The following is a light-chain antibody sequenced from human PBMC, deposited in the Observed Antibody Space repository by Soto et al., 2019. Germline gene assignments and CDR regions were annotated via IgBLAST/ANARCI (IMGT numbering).Light chain of an antibody. CDR3: CSYAGSYTLVV. CDR2: DVS. J-gene: IGLJ2*01. Sequence: QSALTQPRSASGSPGQSVTISCTGSSSDVGGYNYVSWYQQHPGKDPKLIIYDVSERPSGVPDRFSGSKSGDTASLTISGLQAEDEADYYCCSYAGSYTLVVFGGGTKLTVL. CDR1: SSDVGGYNY. V-gene: IGLV2-11*01.